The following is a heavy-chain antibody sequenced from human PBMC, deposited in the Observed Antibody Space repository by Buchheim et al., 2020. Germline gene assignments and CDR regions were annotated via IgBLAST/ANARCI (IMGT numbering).Heavy chain of an antibody. CDR2: ISYDGSNK. CDR3: AKDLSYGYLAPGH. J-gene: IGHJ4*02. CDR1: GFTFSSYG. Sequence: QVQLVESGGGVVQPGRSLRLSCAASGFTFSSYGMHWVRQAPGKGLEWVAVISYDGSNKYYADSVKGRFTISRDNSKNTLYLQMNSLRAEDTAVYYCAKDLSYGYLAPGHWGQGTL. D-gene: IGHD5-18*01. V-gene: IGHV3-30*18.